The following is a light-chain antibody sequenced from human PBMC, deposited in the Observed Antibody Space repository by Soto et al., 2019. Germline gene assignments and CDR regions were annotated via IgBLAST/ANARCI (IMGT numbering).Light chain of an antibody. CDR2: GAS. CDR3: QQYGSSPAIT. CDR1: QSVSSSY. V-gene: IGKV3-20*01. Sequence: EIVLTQSPGTLSLSPGERATLSFRASQSVSSSYLAWYQQKPGQAPRLPIYGASSRATGIPDRFSGSGSGTDFTLTISRLEPEDFAVYYCQQYGSSPAITFGQGTRLEIK. J-gene: IGKJ5*01.